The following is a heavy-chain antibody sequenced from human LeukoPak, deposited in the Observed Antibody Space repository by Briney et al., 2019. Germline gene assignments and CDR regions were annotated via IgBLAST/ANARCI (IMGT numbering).Heavy chain of an antibody. V-gene: IGHV3-48*03. CDR2: ISSSGSTI. CDR3: ARDRTRYFDWLPLYYFDY. CDR1: GFTFSSYE. Sequence: GGSLRLSCAASGFTFSSYEMNWVRQAPGKGLECVSYISSSGSTIYYADSVKGRFTISRDNSKNTLYLQMNSLRAEDTAVYYCARDRTRYFDWLPLYYFDYWGQGTLVTVSS. J-gene: IGHJ4*02. D-gene: IGHD3-9*01.